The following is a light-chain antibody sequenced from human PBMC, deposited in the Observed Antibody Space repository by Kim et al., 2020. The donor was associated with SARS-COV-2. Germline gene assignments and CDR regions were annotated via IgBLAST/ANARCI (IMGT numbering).Light chain of an antibody. CDR1: SSNIGSNY. Sequence: GQSVTLSCSGSSSNIGSNYVYWYQQLPGTAPKLLIYRNNQRPSGVPDRVSGSKSGTSASLAISGLRSEDEADYSCAAWDDRMSGWVFGGGTQLTVL. CDR2: RNN. V-gene: IGLV1-47*01. CDR3: AAWDDRMSGWV. J-gene: IGLJ3*02.